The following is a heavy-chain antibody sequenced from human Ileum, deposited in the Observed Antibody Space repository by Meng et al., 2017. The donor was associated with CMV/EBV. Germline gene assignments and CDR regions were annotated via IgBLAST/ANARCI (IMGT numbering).Heavy chain of an antibody. CDR2: IYRGDDK. Sequence: QITSNESGPTLVNPTQPLTLTCSFSGFSPSTSGEGVGWIRQPPGKALEWLALIYRGDDKRYSPSLNSRLTIAKDTSKNEVVLTLTNMGPIDTGTYYCAHFVGGYYPSRPDYWGQGTLVTVSS. CDR3: AHFVGGYYPSRPDY. J-gene: IGHJ4*02. D-gene: IGHD1-26*01. CDR1: GFSPSTSGEG. V-gene: IGHV2-5*02.